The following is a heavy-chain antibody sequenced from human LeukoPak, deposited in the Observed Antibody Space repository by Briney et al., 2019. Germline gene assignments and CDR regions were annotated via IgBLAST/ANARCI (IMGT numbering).Heavy chain of an antibody. CDR1: GFTFSDYY. J-gene: IGHJ4*02. CDR3: ARDRSPIIAAAGPYFDY. V-gene: IGHV3-11*01. Sequence: GGSLRLSCAASGFTFSDYYMSWIRQAPGKGLEWVSYISSSGSTIYYADSVKGRLTISRDNAKNSLYLQMNSLRAEDTAVYYCARDRSPIIAAAGPYFDYWGQGTLVTVSS. D-gene: IGHD6-13*01. CDR2: ISSSGSTI.